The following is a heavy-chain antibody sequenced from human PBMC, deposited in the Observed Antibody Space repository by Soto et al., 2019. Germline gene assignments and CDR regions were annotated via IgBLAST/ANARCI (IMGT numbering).Heavy chain of an antibody. Sequence: SETLSLTCAVSGGSISSSNWWSWVRQPPGKGLEWIGEIYHSGSTNYNPSLKSRVTISVDKSKNQFSLKLSSVTAADTAVYYCASENYYDSSGIPRGYWGQGTLVTVSS. CDR1: GGSISSSNW. V-gene: IGHV4-4*02. D-gene: IGHD3-22*01. CDR2: IYHSGST. CDR3: ASENYYDSSGIPRGY. J-gene: IGHJ4*02.